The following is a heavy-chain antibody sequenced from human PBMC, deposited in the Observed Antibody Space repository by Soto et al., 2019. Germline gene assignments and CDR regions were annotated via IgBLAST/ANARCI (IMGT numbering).Heavy chain of an antibody. CDR1: GGSISSGGYY. CDR2: IYYSGST. V-gene: IGHV4-30-4*01. Sequence: SETLSLTCTVSGGSISSGGYYWSWIRQPPGKGLEWIGYIYYSGSTYYNPSLKSRVTISVDTSKNQFSLKLSSVTAADTAVYYCARAVYSSGRYDYWGQGTLVTVSS. J-gene: IGHJ4*02. D-gene: IGHD6-19*01. CDR3: ARAVYSSGRYDY.